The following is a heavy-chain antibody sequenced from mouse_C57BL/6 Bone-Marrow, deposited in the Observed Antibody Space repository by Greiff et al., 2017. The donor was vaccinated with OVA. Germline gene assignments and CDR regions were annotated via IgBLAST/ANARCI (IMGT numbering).Heavy chain of an antibody. CDR1: GFTFSDYG. D-gene: IGHD2-12*01. CDR2: ISNLAYSI. J-gene: IGHJ1*03. CDR3: ARQNYRWYFDV. V-gene: IGHV5-15*01. Sequence: EVQRVESGGGLVQPGGSLKLSCAASGFTFSDYGMAWVRQAPRKGPEWVAFISNLAYSIYYADTVTGRFTISRENATNTLYLEMSSLRSEDTAMDYCARQNYRWYFDVWGTGTTVTVSS.